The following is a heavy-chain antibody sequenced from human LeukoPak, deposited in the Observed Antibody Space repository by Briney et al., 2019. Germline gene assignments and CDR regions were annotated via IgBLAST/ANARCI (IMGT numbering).Heavy chain of an antibody. CDR2: IYSGGST. CDR3: ARDPAYYFDY. V-gene: IGHV3-66*01. J-gene: IGHJ4*02. D-gene: IGHD2-2*01. CDR1: EFSVGSNY. Sequence: GGSLRLSCAASEFSVGSNYMTWVRQAPGKGLEWVSLIYSGGSTYYADSVKGRFTISRDNSKNTLYLQMNSLRAEDTAVYYCARDPAYYFDYWGQGTLVTVSS.